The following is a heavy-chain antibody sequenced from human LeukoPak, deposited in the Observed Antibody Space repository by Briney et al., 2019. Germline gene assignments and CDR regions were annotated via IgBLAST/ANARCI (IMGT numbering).Heavy chain of an antibody. CDR2: TNGNGAST. Sequence: GGSLRLSCAASGFTFSSYAMSCVRQAPGKGLEWVSGTNGNGASTYYADSVEGRFTISRDNSKNTLFLEMNSLRADDTAVYYCAKGTTVARYYAMDVWGQGTTVTVSS. D-gene: IGHD3-16*02. V-gene: IGHV3-23*01. CDR3: AKGTTVARYYAMDV. CDR1: GFTFSSYA. J-gene: IGHJ6*02.